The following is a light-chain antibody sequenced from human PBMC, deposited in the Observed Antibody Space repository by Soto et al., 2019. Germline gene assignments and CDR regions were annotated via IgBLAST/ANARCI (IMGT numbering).Light chain of an antibody. CDR1: SSDVGSYNL. Sequence: QSALTQPASVSGSPGQSITISCTGTSSDVGSYNLVSWYQQHPGKAPKLMIYEGNKRPSGVSNRFSGSKSGNTASLTISGLQAEDEADYYCCSYASRDTYVFGTGTKLTVL. V-gene: IGLV2-23*01. J-gene: IGLJ1*01. CDR3: CSYASRDTYV. CDR2: EGN.